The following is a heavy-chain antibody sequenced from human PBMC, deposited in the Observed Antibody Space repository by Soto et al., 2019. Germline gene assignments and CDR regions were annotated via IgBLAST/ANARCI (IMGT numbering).Heavy chain of an antibody. D-gene: IGHD6-19*01. Sequence: QVHLVQSGAEVKRHGASVKVSCKASAYTSTLYGITWVRQAPGQGLEWMGWIRAHNGETKFARKFQDRVTMTTDPSSSTVFMDLRTLTSDDTAVYYCATALGTSGWFDYWGQGTLVTVPS. CDR2: IRAHNGET. J-gene: IGHJ4*02. CDR1: AYTSTLYG. V-gene: IGHV1-18*01. CDR3: ATALGTSGWFDY.